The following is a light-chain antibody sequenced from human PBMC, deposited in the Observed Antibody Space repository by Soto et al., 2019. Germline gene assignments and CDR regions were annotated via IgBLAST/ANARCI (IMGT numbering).Light chain of an antibody. CDR3: QQYGSSPRT. CDR2: GAS. V-gene: IGKV3-20*01. Sequence: EIVLPQSPGTLSLSPGERATLSCRASQSVSNNYLAWYQQKPGQAPRLLIYGASNRATGIPARFSGSGSGTDFTLTISRLEPEDFAVYYCQQYGSSPRTFGQGTKVDIK. J-gene: IGKJ1*01. CDR1: QSVSNNY.